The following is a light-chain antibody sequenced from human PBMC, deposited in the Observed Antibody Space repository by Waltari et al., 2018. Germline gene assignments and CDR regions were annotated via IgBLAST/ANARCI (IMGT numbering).Light chain of an antibody. V-gene: IGKV3-20*01. CDR3: QHYVRLPVT. Sequence: EIVLTQSPGTLSLSPGERVTLSCRASQSVGRSLAWYQQKPGQAPRLLIYGASSRATGIPDRFSDSGSGTDFSLTISRLAPDDLSVYYCQHYVRLPVTFGQGTKVEI. J-gene: IGKJ1*01. CDR2: GAS. CDR1: QSVGRS.